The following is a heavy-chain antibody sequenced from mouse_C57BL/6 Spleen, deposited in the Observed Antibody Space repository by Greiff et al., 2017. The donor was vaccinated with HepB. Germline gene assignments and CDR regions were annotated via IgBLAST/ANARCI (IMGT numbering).Heavy chain of an antibody. J-gene: IGHJ3*01. V-gene: IGHV1-50*01. CDR2: IDPSDSYT. D-gene: IGHD1-1*01. CDR1: GYTFTSYW. Sequence: VQLQQPGAELVKPGASVKLSCKASGYTFTSYWMQWVKQRPGQGLEWIGEIDPSDSYTNYNQKFKGKATLTVDTSSSTAYMQLSSLTSEDSAVYYCSRVITTVGERAWFAYWGQGTLVTVCA. CDR3: SRVITTVGERAWFAY.